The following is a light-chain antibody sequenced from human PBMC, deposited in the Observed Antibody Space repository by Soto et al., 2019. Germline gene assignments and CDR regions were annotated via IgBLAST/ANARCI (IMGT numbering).Light chain of an antibody. V-gene: IGLV1-40*01. J-gene: IGLJ1*01. CDR3: QSYDTSLSGSYV. Sequence: VLTQPPSVSGAPGQRVTISCTGSSSNIGAGYDVHWYKQLPGTAPKLLIHGNSNRPSGVPDRFSGSKSGTLASLAITGLQADDEADYYCQSYDTSLSGSYVFGTGTKLTVL. CDR1: SSNIGAGYD. CDR2: GNS.